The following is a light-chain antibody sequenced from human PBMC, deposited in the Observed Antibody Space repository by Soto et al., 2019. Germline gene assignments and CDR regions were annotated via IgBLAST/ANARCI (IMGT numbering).Light chain of an antibody. J-gene: IGLJ1*01. CDR3: SSYTSSSTYV. CDR2: DVS. Sequence: SLLTQPASVSGSPGQSITIACTGTSSDVGGYNYVSWYQQYPGKAPRLVISDVSNRPSGVSNRFSGSKSGNSASLTISGLQAEDEADYYCSSYTSSSTYVFGTGTKVTVL. V-gene: IGLV2-14*01. CDR1: SSDVGGYNY.